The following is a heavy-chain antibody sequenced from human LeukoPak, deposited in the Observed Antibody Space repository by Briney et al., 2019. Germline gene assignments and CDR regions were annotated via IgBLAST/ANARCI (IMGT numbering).Heavy chain of an antibody. J-gene: IGHJ6*03. D-gene: IGHD6-25*01. Sequence: ASVKVSCKASGGTFRTFAISWVRQAPGQGLEWMGGIIPIFGIPDSAQKFQGRLTITADESTTTAYVELSSLRSDDTAIYYCGLSGNYYYYYMDVWGKGTTVTISS. V-gene: IGHV1-69*13. CDR3: GLSGNYYYYYMDV. CDR2: IIPIFGIP. CDR1: GGTFRTFA.